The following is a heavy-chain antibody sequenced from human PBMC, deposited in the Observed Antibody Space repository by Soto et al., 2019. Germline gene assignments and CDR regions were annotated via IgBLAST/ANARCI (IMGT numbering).Heavy chain of an antibody. D-gene: IGHD2-15*01. CDR1: GFTFSNYW. Sequence: PGWSLRLSCAASGFTFSNYWMTWVRQAPGKGLEWVANIKEDGSEKHYVDSVKGRFTISRDNAKNSLYLQMNSLRVEDTAVYFCSRDVVVGAKALNYWGQGALVTVSS. V-gene: IGHV3-7*01. CDR2: IKEDGSEK. J-gene: IGHJ4*02. CDR3: SRDVVVGAKALNY.